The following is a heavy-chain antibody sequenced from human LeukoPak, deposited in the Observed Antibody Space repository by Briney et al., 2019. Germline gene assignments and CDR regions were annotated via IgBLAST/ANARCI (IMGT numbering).Heavy chain of an antibody. D-gene: IGHD2-2*01. V-gene: IGHV3-48*01. CDR3: AKDLSIVVVPAAISDAFDI. CDR1: GFTFSSYS. CDR2: ISSSSSTI. J-gene: IGHJ3*02. Sequence: GGSLRLSCAASGFTFSSYSMNWVRQAPGKGLEWVSYISSSSSTIYYADSVKGRFTISRDNAKNSLYLQMNSLRAEDTAVYYCAKDLSIVVVPAAISDAFDIWGQGTMVTVSS.